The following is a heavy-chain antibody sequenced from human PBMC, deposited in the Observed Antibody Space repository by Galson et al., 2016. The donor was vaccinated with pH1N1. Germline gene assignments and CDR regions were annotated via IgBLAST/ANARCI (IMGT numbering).Heavy chain of an antibody. CDR2: MNPNSGNT. V-gene: IGHV1-8*02. J-gene: IGHJ4*02. D-gene: IGHD1-26*01. CDR1: GYKFAVYY. Sequence: VKVSCKASGYKFAVYYIHWVRQAPGQGLEWMGWMNPNSGNTGYAQKFQGRVTMTRNTSISTAYMELSSLRSEDTAVYYCARGPGVGAIDYWGQGTLVTVSS. CDR3: ARGPGVGAIDY.